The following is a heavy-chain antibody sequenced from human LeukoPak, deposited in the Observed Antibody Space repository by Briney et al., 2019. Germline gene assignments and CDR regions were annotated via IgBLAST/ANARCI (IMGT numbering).Heavy chain of an antibody. Sequence: GGSLRLSCAASGFTFSSYAMHWVRQAPGKGLEWVAVISYDGSNKYYADSVKGRFTISRDNSKNTLYLQMNSLRAEDTAVYYWARTYCSSTSCYEDGMDVWGQGTTVTVSS. D-gene: IGHD2-2*01. CDR2: ISYDGSNK. V-gene: IGHV3-30*04. CDR1: GFTFSSYA. CDR3: ARTYCSSTSCYEDGMDV. J-gene: IGHJ6*02.